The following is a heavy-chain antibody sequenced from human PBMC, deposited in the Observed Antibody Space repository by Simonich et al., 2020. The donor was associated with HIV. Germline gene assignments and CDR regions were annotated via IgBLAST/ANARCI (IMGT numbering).Heavy chain of an antibody. CDR3: ARLKVVGTTNVLYYFDY. D-gene: IGHD1-26*01. V-gene: IGHV4-34*01. CDR1: GGSLSVYF. J-gene: IGHJ4*02. CDR2: INHSGST. Sequence: QVQLQQWGAGRLKPSENWSLTCAVYGGSLSVYFWSWSRQPPGKGLEWIGEINHSGSTNYNPSLKSRVTTSVDTSKNQFSLKLSSVTAADTAVYYCARLKVVGTTNVLYYFDYWGQGTLVTVSS.